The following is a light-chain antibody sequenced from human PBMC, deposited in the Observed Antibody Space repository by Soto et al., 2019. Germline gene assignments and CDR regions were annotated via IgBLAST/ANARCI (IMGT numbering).Light chain of an antibody. CDR2: GAS. Sequence: EIVLTQSPGTLSLSPGERATLSCRASQSVATNYLNWFQQKPGQAPRLLIYGASSRATGIPDRFSGSGSGTDFTLTISRLEPEDFAVYYCQQYAGSITFGQGTRLEIK. J-gene: IGKJ5*01. V-gene: IGKV3-20*01. CDR3: QQYAGSIT. CDR1: QSVATNY.